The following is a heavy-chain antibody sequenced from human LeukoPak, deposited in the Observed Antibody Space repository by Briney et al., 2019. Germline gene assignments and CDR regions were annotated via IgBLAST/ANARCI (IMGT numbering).Heavy chain of an antibody. D-gene: IGHD2-2*01. J-gene: IGHJ6*02. CDR2: ISYDGSNK. Sequence: GGSLRLSCAASGFTFSSYGMHWVRQAPGKGLEWVAVISYDGSNKYYADSVKGRFTISRDNSKNTLYLQMNSLRAEDTAVYYCARDNCSSTSCSERYYYYYGMDVWGQGTTVTVSS. CDR3: ARDNCSSTSCSERYYYYYGMDV. V-gene: IGHV3-30*03. CDR1: GFTFSSYG.